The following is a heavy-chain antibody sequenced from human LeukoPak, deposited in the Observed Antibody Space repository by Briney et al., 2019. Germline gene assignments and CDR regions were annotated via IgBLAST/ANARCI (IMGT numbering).Heavy chain of an antibody. V-gene: IGHV3-21*01. CDR1: GFTFSSYG. CDR3: ARDLPNYYGSGSTFDY. D-gene: IGHD3-10*01. CDR2: ISSSSSYI. Sequence: SGGSLRLSCAASGFTFSSYGMHWVRQAPGKGLEWVSSISSSSSYIYYADSVKGRFTISRDNAKNSLYLQMNSLRAEDTAVYYCARDLPNYYGSGSTFDYWGQGTLVTVSS. J-gene: IGHJ4*02.